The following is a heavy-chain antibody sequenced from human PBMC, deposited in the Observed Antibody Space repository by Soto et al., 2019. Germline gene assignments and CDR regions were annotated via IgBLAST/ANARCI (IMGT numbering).Heavy chain of an antibody. D-gene: IGHD1-26*01. Sequence: SETLSLTCTVSGGSISSYYWSWIRQPPGKGLEWIGYIYYSGSTNYNPSLKSRVTISVDTSKNQFSLKLSSVTAADTAVYYCARRYGGNFDYWGQGNMVTVSS. CDR3: ARRYGGNFDY. V-gene: IGHV4-59*01. J-gene: IGHJ4*02. CDR2: IYYSGST. CDR1: GGSISSYY.